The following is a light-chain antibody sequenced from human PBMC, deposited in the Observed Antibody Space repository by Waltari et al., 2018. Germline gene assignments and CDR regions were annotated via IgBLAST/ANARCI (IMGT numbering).Light chain of an antibody. CDR3: CSYAGSYTWV. V-gene: IGLV2-23*01. CDR2: DDN. CDR1: SSDVGNYNL. Sequence: QSALTQPASVSGSPGQSITISCTGTSSDVGNYNLFSWYQQYPGKAPKVMTYDDNRRPSGVSDRFSGSKSGNTASLTISGVQAEDEADYYCCSYAGSYTWVFGGGTKLTVL. J-gene: IGLJ3*02.